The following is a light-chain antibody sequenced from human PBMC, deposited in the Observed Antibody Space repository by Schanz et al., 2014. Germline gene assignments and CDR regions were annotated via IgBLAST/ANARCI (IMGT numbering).Light chain of an antibody. CDR3: QQHGSSLT. CDR2: GAY. Sequence: EIVLTQSPDTLSLSPGEGATLSCRASQSISSTSLAWYQQKPGQAPRLLIYGAYSRATGIPDRFSGSGSGTDFTLTISRLEPEDFAVYYCQQHGSSLTFGPGTKVDVK. V-gene: IGKV3-20*01. J-gene: IGKJ3*01. CDR1: QSISSTS.